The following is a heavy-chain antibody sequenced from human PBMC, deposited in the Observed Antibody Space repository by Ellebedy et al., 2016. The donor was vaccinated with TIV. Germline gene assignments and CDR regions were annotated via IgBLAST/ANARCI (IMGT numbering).Heavy chain of an antibody. Sequence: GESLKISXAASGFTFSNAWMNWVRQAPGKGLEWVGRIKSKYDGGTTDYAAPVKGRLTISRDDSHNTVYLQMNSLKTEDTAVYYCSTGGYFFDYWGQGTLVTVSS. V-gene: IGHV3-15*01. CDR1: GFTFSNAW. CDR2: IKSKYDGGTT. J-gene: IGHJ4*02. CDR3: STGGYFFDY.